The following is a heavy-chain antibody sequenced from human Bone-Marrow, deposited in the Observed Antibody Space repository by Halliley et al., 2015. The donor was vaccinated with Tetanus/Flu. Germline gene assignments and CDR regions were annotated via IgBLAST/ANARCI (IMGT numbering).Heavy chain of an antibody. J-gene: IGHJ4*02. CDR2: TWNDGSNK. V-gene: IGHV3-33*06. CDR1: GFGLRNYG. D-gene: IGHD3-22*01. Sequence: SLRLSCAGSGFGLRNYGMHWVRQAPGKGLEWVAVTWNDGSNKYYGDSVKGRFTVSRADSKNTLFLDMNSLRVEDTAVYYCAKNEDDYDNSDHIYWGQGTLVTVSS. CDR3: AKNEDDYDNSDHIY.